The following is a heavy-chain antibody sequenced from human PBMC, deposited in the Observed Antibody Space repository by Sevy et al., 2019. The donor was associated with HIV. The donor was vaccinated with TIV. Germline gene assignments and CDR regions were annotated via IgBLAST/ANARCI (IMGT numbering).Heavy chain of an antibody. V-gene: IGHV1-2*02. D-gene: IGHD2-2*02. CDR1: GYTFTDYY. CDR2: INPKSGGT. J-gene: IGHJ6*02. Sequence: ASVKVSCKASGYTFTDYYIHWVRQAPGQGLEWMGWINPKSGGTNYAQKFHGRVTMTRDTSISTAYMELSRLRCDDTAVYYCARVVEPAGIDPYYYGVDVWGPGATVTVSS. CDR3: ARVVEPAGIDPYYYGVDV.